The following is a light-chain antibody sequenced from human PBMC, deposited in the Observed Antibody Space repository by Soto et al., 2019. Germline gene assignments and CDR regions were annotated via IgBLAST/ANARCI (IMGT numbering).Light chain of an antibody. V-gene: IGLV1-47*01. CDR3: STWDDSLSSVL. CDR1: SSNIGSNY. J-gene: IGLJ2*01. Sequence: QSVLTQPPSASGTPGQRVNISCSGSSSNIGSNYVYWYRQFPGTAPKLLIQRNNQRPSGVPDRFSGSKSGTSASLAISGLRPEDEATYYCSTWDDSLSSVLFGGGTKLTVL. CDR2: RNN.